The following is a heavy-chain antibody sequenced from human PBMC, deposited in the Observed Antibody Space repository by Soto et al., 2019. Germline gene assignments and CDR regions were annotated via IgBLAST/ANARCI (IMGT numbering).Heavy chain of an antibody. J-gene: IGHJ4*02. D-gene: IGHD3-22*01. CDR3: ARRRDLRYDFDY. V-gene: IGHV4-39*01. Sequence: QLELQESGPGLVKPSETLSLTCTVSGGSRSTSDYWGWFRRPPGKGMEWIGSIYYTGSSHYNPSLESRVTFTVDTSKNQISLRLWSVTAADTAVYYCARRRDLRYDFDYWGQGTLVTVSS. CDR2: IYYTGSS. CDR1: GGSRSTSDY.